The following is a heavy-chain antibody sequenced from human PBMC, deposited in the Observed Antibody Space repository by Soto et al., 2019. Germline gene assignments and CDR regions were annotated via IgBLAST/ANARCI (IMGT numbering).Heavy chain of an antibody. Sequence: QVQLVESGGGVVQPGTSLRLSCAASGFTFSHYGIHWVRQAPGKGLEWVAFISYDGSAEYYAGSVKGRFTISRDNSKNTLSLQMNSLRAEDTAVYYCAKEYSIAYPFDYWGQGTLVTVSS. D-gene: IGHD6-25*01. J-gene: IGHJ4*02. V-gene: IGHV3-30*18. CDR3: AKEYSIAYPFDY. CDR1: GFTFSHYG. CDR2: ISYDGSAE.